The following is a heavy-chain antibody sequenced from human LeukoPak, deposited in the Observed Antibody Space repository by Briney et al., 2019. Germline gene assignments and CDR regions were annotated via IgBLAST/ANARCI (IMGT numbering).Heavy chain of an antibody. D-gene: IGHD2-15*01. J-gene: IGHJ4*02. Sequence: PGGSLRLSCAASGFTFSNYAMSWVRQAPGKGLEWVAVISYDGSNKYYADSVKGRFTISRDNSKNTLYLQMNSLRAEDTAVYYCARASPRLPRYCSGGSCYRPGDCWGQGTLVTVSS. CDR1: GFTFSNYA. CDR3: ARASPRLPRYCSGGSCYRPGDC. V-gene: IGHV3-30-3*01. CDR2: ISYDGSNK.